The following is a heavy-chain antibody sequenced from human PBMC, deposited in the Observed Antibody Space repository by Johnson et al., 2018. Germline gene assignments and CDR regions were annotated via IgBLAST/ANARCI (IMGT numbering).Heavy chain of an antibody. Sequence: EVQLVETGGGLVQPGRSLRLSCTASGFTFGDYAMSWFRQAPGKGLEWVGFIRSKAYGGPTEYAASVKGRFTISRDDSKSIAYLQMNSLKTEDTAVYYCARPRRYGYPGGFDIWGQGTMVTVSS. V-gene: IGHV3-49*03. CDR1: GFTFGDYA. J-gene: IGHJ3*02. D-gene: IGHD5-24*01. CDR2: IRSKAYGGPT. CDR3: ARPRRYGYPGGFDI.